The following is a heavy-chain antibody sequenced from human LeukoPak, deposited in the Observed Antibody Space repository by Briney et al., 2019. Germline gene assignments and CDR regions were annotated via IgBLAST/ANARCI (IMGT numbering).Heavy chain of an antibody. J-gene: IGHJ3*02. CDR1: GYSFTNFW. Sequence: GESLKISCRGSGYSFTNFWIGWVRQMPGKGLEWMGIIYPGDSDTRYSPSFQGQVTISADKSINTAYLQWSSLKASDTAMYYCARQYYDSSGSRAFDIWGQGTMVTVS. CDR3: ARQYYDSSGSRAFDI. V-gene: IGHV5-51*01. CDR2: IYPGDSDT. D-gene: IGHD3-22*01.